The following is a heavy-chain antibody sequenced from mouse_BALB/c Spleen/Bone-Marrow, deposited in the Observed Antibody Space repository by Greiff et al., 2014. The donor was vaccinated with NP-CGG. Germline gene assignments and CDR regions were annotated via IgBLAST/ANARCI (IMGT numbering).Heavy chain of an antibody. J-gene: IGHJ2*01. CDR3: AYYRYDVNY. CDR1: GYTFTSYW. CDR2: IAPESGST. Sequence: DLVKPGASVKLSCKASGYTFTSYWTNWIKQRPGQGLEWIGRIAPESGSTYYNEMFKGKATLTVDTSSSTAYILLSSLSSEDSAVYFCAYYRYDVNYWGQGTTLTVSS. V-gene: IGHV1S41*01. D-gene: IGHD2-14*01.